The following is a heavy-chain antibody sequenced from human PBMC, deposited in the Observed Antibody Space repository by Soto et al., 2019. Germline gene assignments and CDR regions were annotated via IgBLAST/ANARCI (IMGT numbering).Heavy chain of an antibody. CDR3: AKIPTLYYDSRGFYGWFGP. Sequence: PGGSLRLSCAASGFTFSNYAMHWVRQAPGKGLEWVAVISYDGSNKFYADSVKGRFSISRDNSKNTLYLEMHYLRPGDTAVYHCAKIPTLYYDSRGFYGWFGPWGQGTQVTVSS. J-gene: IGHJ5*02. V-gene: IGHV3-30-3*01. D-gene: IGHD3-22*01. CDR1: GFTFSNYA. CDR2: ISYDGSNK.